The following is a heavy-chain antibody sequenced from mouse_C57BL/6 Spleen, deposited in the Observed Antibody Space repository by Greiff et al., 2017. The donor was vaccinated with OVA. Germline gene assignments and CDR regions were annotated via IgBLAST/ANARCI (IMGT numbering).Heavy chain of an antibody. CDR1: GYTFTSYW. Sequence: QVQLQQPGAELVKPGASVKLSCKASGYTFTSYWMHWVKQRPGQGLEWIGMIHPNSGSTNYNEKFKSKATLTVDKSSSTAYMQLSRLTSEDSAVYYCARYYDGSSYVGVTTRSYAMDYWGQGTSVTVSS. J-gene: IGHJ4*01. D-gene: IGHD1-1*01. V-gene: IGHV1-64*01. CDR2: IHPNSGST. CDR3: ARYYDGSSYVGVTTRSYAMDY.